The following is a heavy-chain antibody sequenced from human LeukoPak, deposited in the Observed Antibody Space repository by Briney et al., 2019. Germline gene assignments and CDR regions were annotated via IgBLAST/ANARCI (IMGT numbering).Heavy chain of an antibody. CDR1: GGSISSSYY. CDR3: ARHRTVRRLGYFDY. CDR2: IYYSGST. D-gene: IGHD4-17*01. V-gene: IGHV4-61*01. J-gene: IGHJ4*02. Sequence: AETLSLTGAVSGGSISSSYYWSWIRQPPGKGLEWIGYIYYSGSTNYRPSLKSRVTISVDTSKNQFSLKLSSVTAADTAVYYCARHRTVRRLGYFDYWGQGTLVTVSP.